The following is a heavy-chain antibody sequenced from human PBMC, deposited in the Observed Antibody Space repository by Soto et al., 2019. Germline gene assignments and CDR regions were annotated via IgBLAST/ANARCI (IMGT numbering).Heavy chain of an antibody. V-gene: IGHV3-21*01. CDR3: ARGYCSGGSCGGAPSWFDP. CDR2: ISSSSSYI. J-gene: IGHJ5*02. D-gene: IGHD2-15*01. Sequence: GGSLRLSCAASGFTFSSYSMNWVRQAPGKGLDWVSSISSSSSYIYYADSVKGRFTISRDNAKNSLYLQMNSLRAEDTAVYYCARGYCSGGSCGGAPSWFDPWGQGTLVTVSS. CDR1: GFTFSSYS.